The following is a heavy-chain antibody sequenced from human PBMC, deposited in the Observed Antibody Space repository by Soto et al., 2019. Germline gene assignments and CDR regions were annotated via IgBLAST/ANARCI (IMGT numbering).Heavy chain of an antibody. CDR2: ISSSSSYI. J-gene: IGHJ5*02. V-gene: IGHV3-21*01. CDR3: ARDPHIVVVPAEWGTPEAPNWFDP. D-gene: IGHD2-2*01. CDR1: GFTFSSYS. Sequence: HGGSLRLSCAASGFTFSSYSMNWVRQAPGKGLEWVSSISSSSSYIYYADSVKGRFTISRDNAKNSLYLQMNSLRAEDTAVYYCARDPHIVVVPAEWGTPEAPNWFDPWGQGTLVTVSS.